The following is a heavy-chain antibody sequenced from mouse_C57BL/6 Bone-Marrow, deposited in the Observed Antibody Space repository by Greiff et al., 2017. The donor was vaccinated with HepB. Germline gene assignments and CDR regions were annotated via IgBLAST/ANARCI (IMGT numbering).Heavy chain of an antibody. CDR3: AWQNWDYAMDY. CDR1: GYTFTSYW. CDR2: INPSSGYT. J-gene: IGHJ4*01. D-gene: IGHD4-1*01. V-gene: IGHV1-7*01. Sequence: VMLVESGAELAKPGASVKLSCKASGYTFTSYWMHWVKQRPGQGLEWIGYINPSSGYTKYNQKFKDKATLTADKSSSTAYMQLSSLTYEDSAVYYCAWQNWDYAMDYWGQGTSVTVSS.